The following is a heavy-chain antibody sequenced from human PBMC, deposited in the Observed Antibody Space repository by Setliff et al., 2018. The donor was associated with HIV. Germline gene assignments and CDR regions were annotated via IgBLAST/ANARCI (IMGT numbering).Heavy chain of an antibody. V-gene: IGHV4-59*01. Sequence: PSETLSLTCTVSSGSISTYYWTWIRQPPGKGLEYIGYIYYTGSTDYNPSLNGRVTISIDMSKSQFSLKLNSVTAADTAVYYCARGGRSDGYHIASWGQGILVTVSS. CDR3: ARGGRSDGYHIAS. D-gene: IGHD2-15*01. J-gene: IGHJ4*02. CDR1: SGSISTYY. CDR2: IYYTGST.